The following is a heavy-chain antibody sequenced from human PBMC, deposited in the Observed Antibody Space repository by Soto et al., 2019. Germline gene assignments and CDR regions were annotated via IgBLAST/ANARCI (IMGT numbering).Heavy chain of an antibody. D-gene: IGHD6-19*01. CDR3: ARDRDPGQWLTTNYFDY. Sequence: QVQLVESGGGVVQPGRSLRLSCAASGFTFSSYGMHWVRQAPGKGLEWVAVIWYHGSNKYYADSVKGRFTISRDNSKNTLYLQMNRLRAEDTAVYYCARDRDPGQWLTTNYFDYWGQGTLVTVSS. CDR1: GFTFSSYG. J-gene: IGHJ4*02. V-gene: IGHV3-33*01. CDR2: IWYHGSNK.